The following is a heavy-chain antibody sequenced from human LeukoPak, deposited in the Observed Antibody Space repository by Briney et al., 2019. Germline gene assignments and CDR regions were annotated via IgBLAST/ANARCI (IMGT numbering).Heavy chain of an antibody. J-gene: IGHJ4*02. CDR2: ITGGSTTI. CDR1: GFTFRSYN. D-gene: IGHD7-27*01. CDR3: ARDLGYYFDY. Sequence: GGSLRLSCAASGFTFRSYNMNWVRQAPGKGLEWVSYITGGSTTIYYADSVKGRFTISRDNAKNSLYLQMNSLRAEDTAVYYCARDLGYYFDYWGQGTLVTVSS. V-gene: IGHV3-48*04.